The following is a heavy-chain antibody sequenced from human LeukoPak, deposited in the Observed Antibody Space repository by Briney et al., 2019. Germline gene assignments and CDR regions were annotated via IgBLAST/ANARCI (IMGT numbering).Heavy chain of an antibody. D-gene: IGHD3-22*01. CDR2: FDPEDGET. Sequence: ASVKVSCKVSGYTLTELSMHWVRQAPGKGLEWMGGFDPEDGETIYAQKFQGRVTMTEDTSTDTAYMELSSLRSEDTAVYYCATGDYDSSGYYPLQAFDIWGQGTMVTVSS. CDR1: GYTLTELS. J-gene: IGHJ3*02. CDR3: ATGDYDSSGYYPLQAFDI. V-gene: IGHV1-24*01.